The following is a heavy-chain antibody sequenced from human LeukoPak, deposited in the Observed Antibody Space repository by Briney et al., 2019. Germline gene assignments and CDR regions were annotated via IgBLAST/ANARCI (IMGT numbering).Heavy chain of an antibody. Sequence: GGSLRLSCAASGFTFSSYWMSWVRLAPGKGLEWVANIKPDGSEKYCVDSVKGRFTISRDSAKKSLYLQMNSLRAEDTAVYYCARGDFNDYGDYVDAFEIWGQGTMVTVSA. CDR2: IKPDGSEK. J-gene: IGHJ3*02. V-gene: IGHV3-7*01. CDR1: GFTFSSYW. D-gene: IGHD4-17*01. CDR3: ARGDFNDYGDYVDAFEI.